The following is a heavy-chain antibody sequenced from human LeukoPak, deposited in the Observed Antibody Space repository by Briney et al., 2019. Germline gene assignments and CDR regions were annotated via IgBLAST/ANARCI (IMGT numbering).Heavy chain of an antibody. V-gene: IGHV4-34*01. D-gene: IGHD3-16*02. Sequence: SGTLSLTCAVYGGSFSGYYWSWIRQPPGKGLEWIGEINHSGSTKYNPSLKSRVTISVDTSKNQFSLKLSSVTAADTAVYYCARDASGSYREGWFDPWGQGTQVTVSS. CDR1: GGSFSGYY. CDR3: ARDASGSYREGWFDP. CDR2: INHSGST. J-gene: IGHJ5*02.